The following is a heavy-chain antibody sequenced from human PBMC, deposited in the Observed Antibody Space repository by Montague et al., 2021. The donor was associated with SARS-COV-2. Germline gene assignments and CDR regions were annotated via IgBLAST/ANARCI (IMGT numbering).Heavy chain of an antibody. Sequence: SETLSLTCTVSGGSISSNFWSWIRQPPGKGLEWIGYIYYSRSTNXNPSLKSRVTISVDTSKKQFSLQLSSVTAADTAVYYCARTRGYDPLFDFWGQGTLVTVSS. CDR2: IYYSRST. J-gene: IGHJ4*02. D-gene: IGHD5-12*01. V-gene: IGHV4-59*01. CDR3: ARTRGYDPLFDF. CDR1: GGSISSNF.